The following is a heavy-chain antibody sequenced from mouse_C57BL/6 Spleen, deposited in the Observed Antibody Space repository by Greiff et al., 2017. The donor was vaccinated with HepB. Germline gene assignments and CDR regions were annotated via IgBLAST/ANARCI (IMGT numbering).Heavy chain of an antibody. D-gene: IGHD1-1*01. V-gene: IGHV5-4*01. CDR3: ARARSLITTVVAPFDY. CDR1: GFTFSSYA. Sequence: EVQVVESGGGLVKPGGSLKLSCAASGFTFSSYAMSWVRQTPEKRLEWVATISDGGSYTYYPDNVKGRFTISRDNAKNNLYLQMSHLKSEDTAMYYCARARSLITTVVAPFDYWGQGTTLTVSS. CDR2: ISDGGSYT. J-gene: IGHJ2*01.